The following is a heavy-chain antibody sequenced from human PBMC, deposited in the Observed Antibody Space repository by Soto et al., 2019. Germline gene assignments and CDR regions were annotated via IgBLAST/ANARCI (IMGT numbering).Heavy chain of an antibody. Sequence: SETLSLTCVVSGGPVSGDDLYWSWIRHLPGKGLEWIANVYHTGTTYYNPSLKSRVSMSVDTSQNQFSLILAPVTAADTAVYYCARALVTDYNSRDYHYYFAMDVWGQGTSVTVS. CDR3: ARALVTDYNSRDYHYYFAMDV. J-gene: IGHJ6*02. CDR1: GGPVSGDDLY. D-gene: IGHD3-22*01. V-gene: IGHV4-31*02. CDR2: VYHTGTT.